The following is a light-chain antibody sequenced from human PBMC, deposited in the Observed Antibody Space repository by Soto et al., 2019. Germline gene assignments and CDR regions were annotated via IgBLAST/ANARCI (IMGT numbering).Light chain of an antibody. Sequence: EIVMTQSPATLSLSPGGRATLSCRASQSVSSSYLSWYQQKPGQAPRLLIYGASTRATGIPARFSGSGSGTDFTLTISSLQPEDFALYYCHQDYNLPWTFGQGTKVEIK. CDR3: HQDYNLPWT. CDR2: GAS. V-gene: IGKV3D-7*01. CDR1: QSVSSSY. J-gene: IGKJ1*01.